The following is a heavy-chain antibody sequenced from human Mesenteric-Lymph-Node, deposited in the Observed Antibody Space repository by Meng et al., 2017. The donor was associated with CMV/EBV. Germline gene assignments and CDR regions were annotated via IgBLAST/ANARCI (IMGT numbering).Heavy chain of an antibody. D-gene: IGHD2-21*02. J-gene: IGHJ6*02. CDR2: IKQDGSEK. CDR3: AKGRGGTDCNYGMDV. Sequence: ETLSLTCTVSGDSISSISYYWDWIRQAPGKGLEWVANIKQDGSEKYYVDSVKGRFTISRDNSKNTLFLQMNSLRGEDTALYFCAKGRGGTDCNYGMDVWGQGTTVTVSS. CDR1: GDSISSISYY. V-gene: IGHV3-7*03.